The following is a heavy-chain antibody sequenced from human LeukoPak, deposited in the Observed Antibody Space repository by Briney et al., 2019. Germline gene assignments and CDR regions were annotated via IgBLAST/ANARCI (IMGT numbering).Heavy chain of an antibody. J-gene: IGHJ4*02. D-gene: IGHD2-2*01. Sequence: QPGGSLRVSCAASGFTLSGATMHWVRQASGKGLEWVGHIRSKANNYATAYAASVKGRFTISRDDSKNTAYLQMNSLKTEDTAVYYCSRHEAMPGDYWGQGTLVTVSS. CDR1: GFTLSGAT. CDR2: IRSKANNYAT. V-gene: IGHV3-73*01. CDR3: SRHEAMPGDY.